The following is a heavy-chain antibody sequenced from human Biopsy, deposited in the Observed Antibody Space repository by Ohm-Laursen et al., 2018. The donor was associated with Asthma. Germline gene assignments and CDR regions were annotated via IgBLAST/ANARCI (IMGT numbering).Heavy chain of an antibody. Sequence: SLRLSCAASGITFSTYGMHWVRKAPGKGLEWVSFIWYDGRKKTYADSVKGRFTISRDNSKNTLYLQMNSLTAEDTAVYYCAREGVAGTHIEDWGQGTLVTVSS. CDR1: GITFSTYG. J-gene: IGHJ4*02. CDR3: AREGVAGTHIED. V-gene: IGHV3-30*02. CDR2: IWYDGRKK. D-gene: IGHD6-19*01.